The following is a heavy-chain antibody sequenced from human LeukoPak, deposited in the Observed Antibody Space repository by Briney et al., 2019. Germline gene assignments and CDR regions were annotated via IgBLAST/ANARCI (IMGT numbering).Heavy chain of an antibody. J-gene: IGHJ4*02. CDR2: INPNSGGT. D-gene: IGHD1-26*01. CDR3: ARDHGGSYFYYFDY. V-gene: IGHV1-2*02. CDR1: GYTFTGYY. Sequence: GASVTVSCKASGYTFTGYYMHWVRQAPGQGLEWMGWINPNSGGTNYAQKFQGRVTMTRDTSISTAYMELSRLRSDDTAVYYCARDHGGSYFYYFDYWGQGTLVTVSS.